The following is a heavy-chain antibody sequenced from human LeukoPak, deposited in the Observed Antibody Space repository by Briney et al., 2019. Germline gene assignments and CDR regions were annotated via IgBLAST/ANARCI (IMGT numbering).Heavy chain of an antibody. V-gene: IGHV1-18*01. Sequence: ASVKVSCRASGYTFTSYGISWVRQAPGQGLEWMGWISAYNGNTNYAQKLQGRVTMTTDTSTSTAYMELRSLRSDDTAVYYCARHWNYLDYFESWGQGTLVTVSS. CDR3: ARHWNYLDYFES. D-gene: IGHD1-7*01. J-gene: IGHJ4*02. CDR2: ISAYNGNT. CDR1: GYTFTSYG.